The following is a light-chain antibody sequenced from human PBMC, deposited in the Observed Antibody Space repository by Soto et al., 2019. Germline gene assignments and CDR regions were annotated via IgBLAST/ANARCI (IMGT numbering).Light chain of an antibody. V-gene: IGKV3-15*01. CDR1: QGVGTN. J-gene: IGKJ2*01. Sequence: EIVMTQSPGTLSVSPGERATLSCRASQGVGTNLAWYQQRPGQAPRLLIYAASTRATGIPARFSGRGSGTEFTLTISSLQSEDFATYYCQQSYSTPYTFGQGTKLEIK. CDR2: AAS. CDR3: QQSYSTPYT.